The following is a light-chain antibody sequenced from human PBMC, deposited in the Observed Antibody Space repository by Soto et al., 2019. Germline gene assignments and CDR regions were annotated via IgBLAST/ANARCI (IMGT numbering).Light chain of an antibody. CDR3: QQYGSSPPYT. CDR1: HSVSSSY. Sequence: EIVLTQSPGTLALSPGERATLSCRASHSVSSSYLAWYQQQPGQAPRLLIYGASSSATGIPDRFSGSGSGTDFTLTISRLEPEDFAVYYCQQYGSSPPYTVGQGTNLEIK. V-gene: IGKV3-20*01. CDR2: GAS. J-gene: IGKJ2*01.